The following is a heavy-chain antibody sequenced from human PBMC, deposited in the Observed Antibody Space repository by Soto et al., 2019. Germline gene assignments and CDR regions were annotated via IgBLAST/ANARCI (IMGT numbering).Heavy chain of an antibody. CDR3: ARVSKEGIAAAGFDY. Sequence: ASVKVSCKASGYTFTSYYMHWVRQAPGQGLEWMGIINPSGGSTSYAQKFQGRVTMTRDTSTSTVYMELSSLRSEDTAVYYCARVSKEGIAAAGFDYWGQGTLVTVYS. CDR1: GYTFTSYY. D-gene: IGHD6-13*01. CDR2: INPSGGST. V-gene: IGHV1-46*01. J-gene: IGHJ4*02.